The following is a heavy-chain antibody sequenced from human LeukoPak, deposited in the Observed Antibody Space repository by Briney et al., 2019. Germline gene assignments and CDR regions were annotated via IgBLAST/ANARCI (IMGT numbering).Heavy chain of an antibody. CDR3: TRLGYNYDTSGNY. J-gene: IGHJ4*02. V-gene: IGHV3-73*01. CDR1: GFTFSGSA. Sequence: PGGSLRLSCAASGFTFSGSAMHWVRQASGKGLEWVGRIRSKANSYATAYAASVTGRFTIPRDDSKNTAYLQMDSLKTEDTAVYYCTRLGYNYDTSGNYWGQGTLVTVSS. CDR2: IRSKANSYAT. D-gene: IGHD3-22*01.